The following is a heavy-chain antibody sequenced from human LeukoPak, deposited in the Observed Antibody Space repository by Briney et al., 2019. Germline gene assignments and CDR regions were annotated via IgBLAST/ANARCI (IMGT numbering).Heavy chain of an antibody. CDR3: AKDAVATPQIDH. CDR2: ISYDGTDK. D-gene: IGHD2-15*01. J-gene: IGHJ4*02. CDR1: GFTFNTFG. Sequence: GGSLRLSCAASGFTFNTFGMHWVRQAPGKGLEWVAVISYDGTDKYYADSLKGRFTISRDNSENTLYLQMNSLRAEDTAVYYCAKDAVATPQIDHWGQGALVTVSS. V-gene: IGHV3-30*18.